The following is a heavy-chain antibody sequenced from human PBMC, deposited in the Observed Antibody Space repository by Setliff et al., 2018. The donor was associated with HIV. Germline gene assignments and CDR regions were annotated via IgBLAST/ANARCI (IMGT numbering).Heavy chain of an antibody. D-gene: IGHD3-10*01. CDR1: GYTFTSYA. Sequence: ASVKVSCKASGYTFTSYAMNWVRQAPGQGLEWMGWINTNTGNPTYAQGFTGRFVFSLDTSVSTAYLQISSLKAEDTAVYYCARDRVLWFGELSGAFDIWGQGTMVTVSS. CDR2: INTNTGNP. V-gene: IGHV7-4-1*02. J-gene: IGHJ3*02. CDR3: ARDRVLWFGELSGAFDI.